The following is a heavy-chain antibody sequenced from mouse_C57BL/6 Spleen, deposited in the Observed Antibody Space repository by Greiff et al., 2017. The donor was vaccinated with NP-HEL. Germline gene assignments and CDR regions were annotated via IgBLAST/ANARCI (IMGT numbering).Heavy chain of an antibody. CDR3: ARDYYGSPFDY. J-gene: IGHJ2*01. CDR2: IYPGDGDT. V-gene: IGHV1-80*01. Sequence: VQLQQSGAELVKPGASVKISCKASGYAFSSYWMNWVKQRPGTGLEWIGQIYPGDGDTNYNGKFKGKATLTADKSSSTAYMQRSSLTSEDSAVYFCARDYYGSPFDYWGQGTTLTVSS. D-gene: IGHD1-1*01. CDR1: GYAFSSYW.